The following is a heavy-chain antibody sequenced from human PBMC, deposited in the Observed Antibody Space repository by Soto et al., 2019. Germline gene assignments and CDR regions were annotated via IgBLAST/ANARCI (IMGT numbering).Heavy chain of an antibody. CDR3: ARGLRTGNYGMDV. D-gene: IGHD2-15*01. CDR2: IIPMFETV. CDR1: GGTFDNYA. V-gene: IGHV1-69*13. Sequence: ASVKVSCKASGGTFDNYAVSWVRQAPGQGLEWMGGIIPMFETVNYAQRFQGRLTIAADESTSTAYMELTSLTSADTAIHFCARGLRTGNYGMDVWGQGTTVTSP. J-gene: IGHJ6*02.